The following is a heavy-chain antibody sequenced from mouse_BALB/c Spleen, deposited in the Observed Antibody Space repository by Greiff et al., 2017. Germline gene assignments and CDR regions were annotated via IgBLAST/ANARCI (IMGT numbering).Heavy chain of an antibody. CDR2: ISDGGSYT. D-gene: IGHD2-3*01. Sequence: EVQRVESGGGLVKPGGSLKLSCAASGFTFSDYYMYWVRQTPEKRLEWVATISDGGSYTYYPDSVKGRFTISRDNAKNNLYLQMSSLKSEDTAMYYCARDGYYPYYAMDYWGQGTSVTVSS. CDR1: GFTFSDYY. CDR3: ARDGYYPYYAMDY. J-gene: IGHJ4*01. V-gene: IGHV5-4*02.